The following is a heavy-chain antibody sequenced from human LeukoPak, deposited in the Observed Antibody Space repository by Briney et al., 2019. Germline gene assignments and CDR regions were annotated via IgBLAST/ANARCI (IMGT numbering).Heavy chain of an antibody. CDR2: INHSGST. CDR3: ARGVIRYFDWSYYYYYMDV. D-gene: IGHD3-9*01. V-gene: IGHV4-34*01. J-gene: IGHJ6*03. Sequence: SETLSLTCAVYGGSFSGYYLSWIRQPPGKGLEWIGEINHSGSTNYNPSLKSRVTISVDTSKNQFSLKLSSVTAADTAVYYCARGVIRYFDWSYYYYYMDVWGKGTTVTVSS. CDR1: GGSFSGYY.